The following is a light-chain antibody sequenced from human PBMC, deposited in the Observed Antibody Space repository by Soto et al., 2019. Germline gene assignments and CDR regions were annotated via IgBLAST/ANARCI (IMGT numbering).Light chain of an antibody. V-gene: IGKV1-9*01. J-gene: IGKJ5*01. CDR2: AAS. CDR3: QQCHATPLT. Sequence: DIQLTQSPSVLCAYAGDRVTITCRASQGISSFLAWYQQKPGRAPKLLIYAASTLQSGVPSRFSGSGYGTDFTLTITTLQPEDVGIYYCQQCHATPLTFGQGTRLEIK. CDR1: QGISSF.